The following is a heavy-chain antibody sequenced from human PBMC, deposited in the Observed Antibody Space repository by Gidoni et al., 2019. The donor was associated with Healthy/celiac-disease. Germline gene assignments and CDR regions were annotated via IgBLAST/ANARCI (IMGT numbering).Heavy chain of an antibody. V-gene: IGHV4-30-2*01. J-gene: IGHJ6*02. CDR2: IYHSGST. CDR1: GGSIRSGGYS. CDR3: ARAGYYYYGMDV. Sequence: QLQLQESGSGLVKHSQTLSLTCAVSGGSIRSGGYSWSWLRQPPGKGLDWIGYIYHSGSTYYNPSLKSRVTISVDRSKNQFSLKLSSVTAADTAVYYCARAGYYYYGMDVWGQGTTVTVSS.